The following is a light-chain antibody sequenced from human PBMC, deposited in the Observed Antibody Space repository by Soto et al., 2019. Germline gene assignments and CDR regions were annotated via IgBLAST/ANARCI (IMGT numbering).Light chain of an antibody. V-gene: IGKV3-11*01. CDR3: QQRSNSPLT. Sequence: EIVLTQSPATLSLSTGERATLSCRASQSVSSYLAWYQQKPGKAPRLLIYDASNRATGIPARFSGSGSGTDFPLTISSLKPEDFSVYYCQQRSNSPLTFGRGTKVEIK. CDR1: QSVSSY. J-gene: IGKJ4*01. CDR2: DAS.